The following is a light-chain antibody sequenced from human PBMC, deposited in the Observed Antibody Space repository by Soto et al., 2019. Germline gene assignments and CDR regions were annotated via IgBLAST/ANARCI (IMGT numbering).Light chain of an antibody. V-gene: IGKV1-39*01. J-gene: IGKJ1*01. CDR2: AAS. CDR1: QRISIY. CDR3: QQSHSART. Sequence: DIQMTQSPSTLSASVGDRVTITCRASQRISIYLSWYQQKPGKAPKLLIYAASILQSGVPSRFSGSGSGTDFTLTISSLQPEDFATYYCQQSHSARTFGPGTKVDFK.